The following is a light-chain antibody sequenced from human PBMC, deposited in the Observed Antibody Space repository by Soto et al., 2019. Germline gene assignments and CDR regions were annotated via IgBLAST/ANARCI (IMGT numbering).Light chain of an antibody. CDR1: SSDVGGYNY. Sequence: QSVLTQPPSASGSPGQSVTISCTGTSSDVGGYNYVSWYQQHPGKAPKLTIYEVSKRPSGVPDRFSGSKSRNTASLTVSGLQAEDEADYYCSSYAGSNDFVVFGGGTKVTVL. CDR2: EVS. J-gene: IGLJ2*01. CDR3: SSYAGSNDFVV. V-gene: IGLV2-8*01.